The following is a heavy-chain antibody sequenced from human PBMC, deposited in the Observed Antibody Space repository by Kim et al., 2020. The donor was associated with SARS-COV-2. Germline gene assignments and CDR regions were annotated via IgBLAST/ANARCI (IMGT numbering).Heavy chain of an antibody. CDR2: INHSGST. J-gene: IGHJ3*02. CDR3: ARGFKIRPQVTMIVVAIKAASFDI. Sequence: SETLSLTCAVYGGSFSGYYWSWIRQPPGKGLEWIGEINHSGSTNYNPSLKSRVTISVDTSKNQFSLKLSSVTAADTAVYYCARGFKIRPQVTMIVVAIKAASFDIWGQGTMVTVSS. CDR1: GGSFSGYY. D-gene: IGHD3-22*01. V-gene: IGHV4-34*01.